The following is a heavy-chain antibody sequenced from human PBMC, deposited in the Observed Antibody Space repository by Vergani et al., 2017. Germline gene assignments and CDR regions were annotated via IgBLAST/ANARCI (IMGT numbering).Heavy chain of an antibody. CDR2: IYTSGST. Sequence: QVQLQESGPGLVKPSQTLSLTCTVSGGSISSGSYYWGWIRQPAGKGLEWIGRIYTSGSTNYNPSLKSRVTISVDTSKNQFSLKLSSVTAADTAVYYCARAVYYGSGSYYYGMDVWGQGTTVTVSS. CDR1: GGSISSGSYY. D-gene: IGHD3-10*01. V-gene: IGHV4-61*02. J-gene: IGHJ6*02. CDR3: ARAVYYGSGSYYYGMDV.